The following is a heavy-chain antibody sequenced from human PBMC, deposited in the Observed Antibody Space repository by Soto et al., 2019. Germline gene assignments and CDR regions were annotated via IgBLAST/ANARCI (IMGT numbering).Heavy chain of an antibody. D-gene: IGHD6-6*01. CDR2: TYYRSKWYN. CDR1: GDSVSSNSAA. CDR3: ARSIAARRVLYYYYGMDV. J-gene: IGHJ6*02. V-gene: IGHV6-1*01. Sequence: SQTLSLTCAISGDSVSSNSAAWNWIRQSPSRGLEWLGRTYYRSKWYNDYAVSVKSRITINPDTSKNQFSLQLNSVTPEDTAVYYCARSIAARRVLYYYYGMDVWGQGTTFTVSS.